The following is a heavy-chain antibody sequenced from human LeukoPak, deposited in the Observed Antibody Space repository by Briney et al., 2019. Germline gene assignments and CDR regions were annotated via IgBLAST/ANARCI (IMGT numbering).Heavy chain of an antibody. D-gene: IGHD6-13*01. CDR1: GFTFSNYG. V-gene: IGHV3-20*04. Sequence: PGRSLRLSCAASGFTFSNYGMHWVRQAPGKGLEWVSGINLNGGGTGYADSVKGRFTISRDNAKNSLFLQMNSLRAEDTALYYCARARSSWQSDIDYWGQGTLVTVSS. CDR2: INLNGGGT. J-gene: IGHJ4*02. CDR3: ARARSSWQSDIDY.